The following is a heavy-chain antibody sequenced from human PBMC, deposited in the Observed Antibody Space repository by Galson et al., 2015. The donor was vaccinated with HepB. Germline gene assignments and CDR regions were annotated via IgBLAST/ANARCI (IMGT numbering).Heavy chain of an antibody. V-gene: IGHV1-2*02. CDR2: INPNSGDT. Sequence: SVKVSCKASGYSFIDYYIHWVRQAPGQGLEWMGWINPNSGDTLYAQKFQGRVTMTRDTSINTAYMELNNLRSDDTAVYSCASTDWFDYWGQGTLVRVSS. CDR3: ASTDWFDY. J-gene: IGHJ4*02. CDR1: GYSFIDYY. D-gene: IGHD3-9*01.